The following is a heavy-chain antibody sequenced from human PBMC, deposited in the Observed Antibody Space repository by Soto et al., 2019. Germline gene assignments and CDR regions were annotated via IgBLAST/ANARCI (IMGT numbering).Heavy chain of an antibody. D-gene: IGHD5-12*01. CDR3: AKALQWIRDNDAFDI. CDR2: ISGSGGST. V-gene: IGHV3-23*01. J-gene: IGHJ3*02. Sequence: GGSLRLSCAASGFTFSSYAMSWVRQAPGKGLEWVSAISGSGGSTYYADSVKGRFTISRDNSKNTLYLQMNSLRAEDTAVYYCAKALQWIRDNDAFDIWGPGIMVTLAS. CDR1: GFTFSSYA.